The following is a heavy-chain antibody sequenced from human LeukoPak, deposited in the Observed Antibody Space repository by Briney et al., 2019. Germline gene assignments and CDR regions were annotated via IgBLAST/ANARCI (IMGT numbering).Heavy chain of an antibody. CDR1: GYTFTSYD. V-gene: IGHV1-8*01. CDR3: ARKYTAMATGDTAYETYYYYYYMDV. J-gene: IGHJ6*03. CDR2: MNPNSGNT. Sequence: GASVKVSCKASGYTFTSYDINWVRQAPGQGLEWVGWMNPNSGNTGYAQKLQGRVTMTRNTSIRTAYMELSSLRSEDTAVYYCARKYTAMATGDTAYETYYYYYYMDVWGKGTTVTVSS. D-gene: IGHD5-18*01.